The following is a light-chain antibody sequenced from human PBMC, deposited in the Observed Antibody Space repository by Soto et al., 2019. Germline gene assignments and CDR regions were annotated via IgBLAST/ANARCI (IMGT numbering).Light chain of an antibody. CDR3: QQYNNWLTWT. V-gene: IGKV3-15*01. CDR1: QSVSSN. CDR2: GAS. J-gene: IGKJ1*01. Sequence: EIVMTQSPATLSVSPGERATLSCRASQSVSSNLAWYQQKPGQAPRLLIYGASTRATGIPARFSGSGSGTEFTLTISSLQSADFAVYYCQQYNNWLTWTFGQGTKVEI.